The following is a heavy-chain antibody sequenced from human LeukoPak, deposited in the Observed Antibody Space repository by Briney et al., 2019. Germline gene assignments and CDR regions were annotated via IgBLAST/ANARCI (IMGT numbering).Heavy chain of an antibody. Sequence: GGSLRLSCAASGFTFSSYGMNWVRQFPGKGLEWVAFIRYDGSNKYYADSVKGRFTISRDNSKNTLYLQMSSLRAEDTAVYYCAKVGVTSTYYYYYMDVWGKGTTVTVSS. J-gene: IGHJ6*03. CDR2: IRYDGSNK. CDR3: AKVGVTSTYYYYYMDV. CDR1: GFTFSSYG. D-gene: IGHD4-11*01. V-gene: IGHV3-30*02.